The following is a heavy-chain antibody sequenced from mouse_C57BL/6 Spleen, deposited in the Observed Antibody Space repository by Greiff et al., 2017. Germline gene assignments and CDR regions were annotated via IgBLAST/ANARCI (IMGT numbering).Heavy chain of an antibody. V-gene: IGHV5-6*01. CDR3: ARHVDGYLQDY. J-gene: IGHJ4*01. CDR1: GFTFSSYG. D-gene: IGHD2-3*01. Sequence: EVKLVESGGDLVKPGGSLKLPCAASGFTFSSYGLSWVRQPPDKRLEWVATISSGGSYTYYPDSVKGRFTISRDNAKNTLYLQMRSLKSEDTAMYYCARHVDGYLQDYWGQGTSVTVAS. CDR2: ISSGGSYT.